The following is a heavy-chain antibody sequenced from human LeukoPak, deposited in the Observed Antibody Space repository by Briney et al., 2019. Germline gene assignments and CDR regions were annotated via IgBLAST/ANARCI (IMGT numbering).Heavy chain of an antibody. D-gene: IGHD3-10*01. CDR1: GGSFSGYY. J-gene: IGHJ5*02. Sequence: PSETLSLTCAVYGGSFSGYYWSWIRQPPGKGLEWIGEINHSGSTNYNPSLKSRVTISVDTSKNQFSLKLSSVTAADTAVYYCARGNTMVRGPWGQGTLVTVPS. CDR3: ARGNTMVRGP. V-gene: IGHV4-34*01. CDR2: INHSGST.